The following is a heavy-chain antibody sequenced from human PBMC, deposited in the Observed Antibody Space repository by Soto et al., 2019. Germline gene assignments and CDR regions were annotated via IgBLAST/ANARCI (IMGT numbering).Heavy chain of an antibody. J-gene: IGHJ4*02. CDR1: GFTFSSYA. D-gene: IGHD1-1*01. CDR2: IPYDGSNK. V-gene: IGHV3-30-3*01. CDR3: SKDLDIAHNRSE. Sequence: GGSLRLSCAASGFTFSSYAMHWVRQAPGKGLEWVAVIPYDGSNKYYADSVKGRFTISRDNSKNTLYLQMNSLRAEDTAVYYWSKDLDIAHNRSEWGQGTLVTVSS.